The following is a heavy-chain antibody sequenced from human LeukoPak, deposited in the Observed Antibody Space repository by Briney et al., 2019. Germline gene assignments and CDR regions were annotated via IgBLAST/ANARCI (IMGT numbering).Heavy chain of an antibody. CDR1: GGSISSSSYY. V-gene: IGHV4-39*01. D-gene: IGHD3/OR15-3a*01. Sequence: SETLSLTCTVSGGSISSSSYYWGWIRQPPGKGLEWIGSIYYSGSTYYNPSLKSRVTISVDTCKNQFSLKLSSVTAADTAVYYCARTLAMVFGYWGQGTLVTVSS. CDR2: IYYSGST. CDR3: ARTLAMVFGY. J-gene: IGHJ4*02.